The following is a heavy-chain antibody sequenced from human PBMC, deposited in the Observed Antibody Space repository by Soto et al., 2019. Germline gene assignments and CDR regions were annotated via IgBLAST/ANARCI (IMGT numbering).Heavy chain of an antibody. CDR3: AREGTPWDYGMDV. J-gene: IGHJ6*02. CDR2: IYYSGST. CDR1: GGSISSYY. D-gene: IGHD1-1*01. V-gene: IGHV4-59*01. Sequence: PSETLSLTCTVSGGSISSYYWSWIRQPPGKGLEWIGYIYYSGSTNYNPSLKSRVTISVDTSKNQFSLKLSSVTAADTAVYYCAREGTPWDYGMDVWGQGTTVIVSS.